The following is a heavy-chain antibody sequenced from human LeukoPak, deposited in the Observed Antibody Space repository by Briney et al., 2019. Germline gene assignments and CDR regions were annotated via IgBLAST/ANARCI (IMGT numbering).Heavy chain of an antibody. D-gene: IGHD3-16*01. J-gene: IGHJ3*02. CDR2: IRYDGSNK. V-gene: IGHV3-30*02. CDR1: GFTFSSYG. Sequence: GGSLRLSCAASGFTFSSYGMHWVRQAPGEGLEWVAFIRYDGSNKYYADSVKGRFTISRDNSKNTLYLQMNSLRAEDTAVYYCAKDGGADPDAFDIWGQGTMVTVSS. CDR3: AKDGGADPDAFDI.